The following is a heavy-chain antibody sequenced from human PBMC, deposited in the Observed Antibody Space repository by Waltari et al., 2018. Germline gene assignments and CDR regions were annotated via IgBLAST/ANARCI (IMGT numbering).Heavy chain of an antibody. CDR1: GDSVSNKNYY. CDR3: ARHSGGWVLPDY. V-gene: IGHV4-39*01. J-gene: IGHJ4*02. CDR2: MNYGGGN. Sequence: QLQLQESGPGLVKPSETLSLTCTVSGDSVSNKNYYWGWIRQPPGKGWGGIASMNYGGGNNDNPTIKSRVTISRDTSKKHFCLKLSSVTAADTAVYYCARHSGGWVLPDYWGQGTLVTGSS. D-gene: IGHD2-15*01.